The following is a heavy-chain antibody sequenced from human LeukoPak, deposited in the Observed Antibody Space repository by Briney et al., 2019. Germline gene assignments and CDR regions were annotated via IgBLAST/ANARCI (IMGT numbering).Heavy chain of an antibody. CDR2: IVVGSGNT. Sequence: SVKVSCKASGFTFTSSAVQWVRQARGQRLEWIGWIVVGSGNTNYAQKFQERVTITRDMSTSTAYMELSSLRSEDTAVYYCAADLQRSGSRGLLDYWGQGTLVTVSS. J-gene: IGHJ4*02. CDR3: AADLQRSGSRGLLDY. D-gene: IGHD3-3*01. CDR1: GFTFTSSA. V-gene: IGHV1-58*01.